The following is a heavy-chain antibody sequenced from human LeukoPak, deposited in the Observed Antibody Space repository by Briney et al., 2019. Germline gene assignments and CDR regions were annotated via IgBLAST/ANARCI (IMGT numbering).Heavy chain of an antibody. J-gene: IGHJ3*02. CDR1: GFTLSSYA. CDR3: ARDPTSSWETAFDI. Sequence: GGSLRLSCAASGFTLSSYAMNWVRQAPGKGLEWVSSISSGTSYIYYADSVKGRFTISRDNAKNSLYLQMNSLRAEDTAVYYCARDPTSSWETAFDIWGQGTMVTVSS. D-gene: IGHD1-26*01. V-gene: IGHV3-21*01. CDR2: ISSGTSYI.